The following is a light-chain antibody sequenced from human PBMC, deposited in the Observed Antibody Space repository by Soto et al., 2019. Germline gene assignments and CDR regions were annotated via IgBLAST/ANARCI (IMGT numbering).Light chain of an antibody. Sequence: DIQMTQSPSSLSASVGDRVTITCRASQGSSNYLAWYQQKPGKVPKVLIYGASILQSGVPSRFSGSGSGTDFTLTISSLQPEDVATYYCQKYNGAPFTFGGGTKVEIK. J-gene: IGKJ4*01. V-gene: IGKV1-27*01. CDR1: QGSSNY. CDR3: QKYNGAPFT. CDR2: GAS.